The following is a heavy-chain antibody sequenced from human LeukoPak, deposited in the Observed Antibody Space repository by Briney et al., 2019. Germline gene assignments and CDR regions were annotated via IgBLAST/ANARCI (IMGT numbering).Heavy chain of an antibody. D-gene: IGHD3-10*01. Sequence: PGRSLRLSCAASGFTFSSYAMHWVRQAPGKGLEWVAVISYDGSNKYYADSVKGRFTISRDNSKNTLYLQMSSLRAEDTAVYYCARDSEITMVRGVIDYWGQGTLVTVSS. CDR2: ISYDGSNK. J-gene: IGHJ4*02. CDR1: GFTFSSYA. CDR3: ARDSEITMVRGVIDY. V-gene: IGHV3-30*04.